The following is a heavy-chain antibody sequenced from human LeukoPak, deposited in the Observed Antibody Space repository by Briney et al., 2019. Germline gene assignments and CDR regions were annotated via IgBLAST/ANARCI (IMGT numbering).Heavy chain of an antibody. V-gene: IGHV3-21*01. D-gene: IGHD3-3*01. Sequence: GGSLRLSCAASRFTFSSYSMNWVRQAPGKGLEWVSSISSSGNYIYYADSVKGRFTISRDNAKNSLYLQMNSLSAEDTAVYYCARAPSVEWLLYAPNDAFDIWGQGTMVTVSS. J-gene: IGHJ3*02. CDR2: ISSSGNYI. CDR3: ARAPSVEWLLYAPNDAFDI. CDR1: RFTFSSYS.